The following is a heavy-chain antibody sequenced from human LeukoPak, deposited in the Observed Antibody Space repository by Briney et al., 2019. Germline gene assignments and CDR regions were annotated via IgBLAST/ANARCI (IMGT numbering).Heavy chain of an antibody. Sequence: SETLSLPCTVSGGSISSYYWRWLRQPTGKGLEWIGYIYYSGTTNYNPSRKRRVTILVDTSKNQSSLKVSSVTAADTAVYYCARDRYGGNSGEFDYWGQGTLVTVSS. J-gene: IGHJ4*02. CDR2: IYYSGTT. D-gene: IGHD4-23*01. CDR3: ARDRYGGNSGEFDY. V-gene: IGHV4-59*01. CDR1: GGSISSYY.